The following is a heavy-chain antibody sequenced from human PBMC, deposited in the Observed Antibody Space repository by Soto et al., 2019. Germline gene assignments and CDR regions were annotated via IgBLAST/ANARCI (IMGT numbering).Heavy chain of an antibody. CDR3: ARDGRGSSSRIPYYYYGMDV. J-gene: IGHJ6*02. CDR1: GYSFTDYY. Sequence: GASVKVSCKASGYSFTDYYMHWVRQAPGQGLEWMGWISAYNGNTNYAQKLQGRVTMTTDTSTSTAYMELRSLRSDDTALYYCARDGRGSSSRIPYYYYGMDVWGQGTTVTVSS. D-gene: IGHD6-6*01. CDR2: ISAYNGNT. V-gene: IGHV1-18*04.